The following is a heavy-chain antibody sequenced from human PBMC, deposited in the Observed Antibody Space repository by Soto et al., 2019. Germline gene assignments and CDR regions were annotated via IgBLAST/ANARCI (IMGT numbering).Heavy chain of an antibody. J-gene: IGHJ4*02. CDR3: ARDLAAADY. CDR2: ISAYNGST. D-gene: IGHD6-13*01. CDR1: GYTFTSYG. Sequence: ASVKVSCKASGYTFTSYGISWVRQAPGQGLEWMGWISAYNGSTNYAQKLRGRVTMTRDTSTSTVYMDLSSLRSDDTAVYYCARDLAAADYWGQGTLVTVSS. V-gene: IGHV1-18*01.